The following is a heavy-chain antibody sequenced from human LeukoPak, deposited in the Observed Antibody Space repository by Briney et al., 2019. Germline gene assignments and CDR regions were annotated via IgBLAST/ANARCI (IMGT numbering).Heavy chain of an antibody. D-gene: IGHD5-18*01. CDR2: INHSGST. Sequence: PSETLSLTCAVYGGSFSGYYWSWIRQPPGKGLEWIGEINHSGSTNYNPSLKSRVTISVDTSKNQFSLKLSSVTAADTAVYYCARGTTSDTAMVISRFDYWGQGILVTVSS. CDR3: ARGTTSDTAMVISRFDY. CDR1: GGSFSGYY. J-gene: IGHJ4*02. V-gene: IGHV4-34*01.